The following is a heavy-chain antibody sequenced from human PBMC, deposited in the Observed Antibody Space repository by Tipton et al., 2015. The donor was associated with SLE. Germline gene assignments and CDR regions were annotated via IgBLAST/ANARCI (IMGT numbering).Heavy chain of an antibody. V-gene: IGHV4-31*03. CDR1: GAAISSGGYY. J-gene: IGHJ6*03. CDR2: IYYSGTT. CDR3: ARGPRKLVPGSYYYYMDV. D-gene: IGHD6-6*01. Sequence: TLSLTCTVSGAAISSGGYYWTWIRQQPGKGLEWIGYIYYSGTTYYNPSLKSRLTVSVDTSKNQFSLILSAVTAADTAVYYCARGPRKLVPGSYYYYMDVWGKGTTVTVSS.